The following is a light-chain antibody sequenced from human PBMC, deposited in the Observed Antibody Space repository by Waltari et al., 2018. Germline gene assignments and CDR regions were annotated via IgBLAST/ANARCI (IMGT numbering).Light chain of an antibody. CDR2: DVT. J-gene: IGLJ2*01. V-gene: IGLV2-14*03. CDR3: SSYTSSSTVV. CDR1: SSDIGGDNF. Sequence: QSALTQPASVTGSPGQSVTISCTGTSSDIGGDNFVPWYQQHPGKAPQLMIYDVTNRPSGVSDRFSASKSGNTASLTISGLHAEDEGDYYCSSYTSSSTVVFGGGTKLTVL.